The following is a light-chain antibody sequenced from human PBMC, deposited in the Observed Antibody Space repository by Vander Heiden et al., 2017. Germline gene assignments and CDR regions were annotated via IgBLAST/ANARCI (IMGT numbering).Light chain of an antibody. CDR1: SSNIGGNY. Sequence: QSVLTQPPSLSGTPGQRITISCSGGSSNIGGNYVYWYQQLPGTAPRLLILRSNQRPSGVTDGLSGCKTYTSTAPVISGVRYEDEADDYCGESDDSRSSLVFGGGTKLTVL. CDR2: RSN. CDR3: GESDDSRSSLV. J-gene: IGLJ2*01. V-gene: IGLV1-47*01.